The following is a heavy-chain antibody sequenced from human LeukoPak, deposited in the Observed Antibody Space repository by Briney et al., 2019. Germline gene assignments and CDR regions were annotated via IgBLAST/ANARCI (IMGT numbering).Heavy chain of an antibody. CDR2: IYTSGST. J-gene: IGHJ4*02. Sequence: SQTLSLTCTVSGGSISSGSYYWSWIRQPAGKGLEWNGRIYTSGSTNYNPSLKSRVTISVDTSKNQFSLKLSSVTAADTAVYYCARVLGYCSSTSCHTADYWGQGTLVTVSS. CDR3: ARVLGYCSSTSCHTADY. V-gene: IGHV4-61*02. CDR1: GGSISSGSYY. D-gene: IGHD2-2*01.